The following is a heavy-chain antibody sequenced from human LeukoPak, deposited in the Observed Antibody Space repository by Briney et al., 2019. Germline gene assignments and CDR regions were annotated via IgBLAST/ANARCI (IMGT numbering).Heavy chain of an antibody. J-gene: IGHJ4*02. CDR1: GFTFTSSA. CDR2: IVVGSGNT. CDR3: ARENYYDGSGSPSASAPVDH. D-gene: IGHD3-22*01. Sequence: SVKVSCKASGFTFTSSAVQWVRQARGQRLEWIGWIVVGSGNTNYAQKFQERVTITRDMSTSTAYMELSSLRSEDTAVYYRARENYYDGSGSPSASAPVDHWGQGTLVTVSS. V-gene: IGHV1-58*01.